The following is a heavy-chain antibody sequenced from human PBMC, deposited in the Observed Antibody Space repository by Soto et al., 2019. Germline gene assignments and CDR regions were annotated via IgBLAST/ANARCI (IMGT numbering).Heavy chain of an antibody. CDR3: AREGEYSGYDY. CDR1: GGTFSSYT. J-gene: IGHJ4*02. Sequence: QVQLVQSGAEVKKPGSSVKVSCKASGGTFSSYTISWVRQAPGKGLEWMGRISPILGIANSAQKLQGRVTITADKSTSTAYMELSSLRSEDTAVYYCAREGEYSGYDYWGQGTLVTVSS. D-gene: IGHD5-12*01. CDR2: ISPILGIA. V-gene: IGHV1-69*08.